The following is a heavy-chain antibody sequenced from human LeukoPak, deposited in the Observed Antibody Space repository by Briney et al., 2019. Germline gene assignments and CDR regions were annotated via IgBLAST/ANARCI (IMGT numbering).Heavy chain of an antibody. Sequence: GGSLRLSCAASGFTFSSYGMHWVRQAPGKGLEWVAVISYDGSNKYYADSVKGRFTISRDNSKNTLYLQMNSLRAEDTAVYYCARDLLYGSGSYFYYYYYYGMDVWGQGTTVTVSS. V-gene: IGHV3-30*03. J-gene: IGHJ6*02. CDR1: GFTFSSYG. D-gene: IGHD3-10*01. CDR2: ISYDGSNK. CDR3: ARDLLYGSGSYFYYYYYYGMDV.